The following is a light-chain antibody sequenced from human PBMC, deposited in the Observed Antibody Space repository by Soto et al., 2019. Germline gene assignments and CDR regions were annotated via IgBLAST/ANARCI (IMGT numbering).Light chain of an antibody. CDR3: QQYYSTPPT. CDR2: WAS. CDR1: QNLLYSSDNKDY. Sequence: DIVMTQSPDSLAVSLGERATINCKSSQNLLYSSDNKDYLAWYQQKPGQPPKLLIYWASTRASGVPGRFSGSGSGTDFTLTISSLQAEDVAVYYCQQYYSTPPTFGQGTKVEIK. J-gene: IGKJ1*01. V-gene: IGKV4-1*01.